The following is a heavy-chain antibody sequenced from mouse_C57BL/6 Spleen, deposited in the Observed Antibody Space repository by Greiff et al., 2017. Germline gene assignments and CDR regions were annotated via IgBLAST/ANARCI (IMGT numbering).Heavy chain of an antibody. CDR2: IHPNSGST. D-gene: IGHD2-5*01. CDR1: GYTFTSYW. CDR3: AREGSDYSNSFDY. J-gene: IGHJ2*01. V-gene: IGHV1-64*01. Sequence: QVQLQQPGAELVKPGASVKLSCTASGYTFTSYWMHWVKQRPGQGLEWIGMIHPNSGSTNYNEKFKSKATLTVDKSSSTAYMQLSSLTSEDSAVSYCAREGSDYSNSFDYWGQGTTLTVSS.